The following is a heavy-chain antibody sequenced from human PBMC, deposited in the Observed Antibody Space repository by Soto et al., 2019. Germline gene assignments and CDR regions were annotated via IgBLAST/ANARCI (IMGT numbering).Heavy chain of an antibody. J-gene: IGHJ6*02. D-gene: IGHD3-3*01. V-gene: IGHV1-69*01. CDR3: ARGFTLFGVVPSGYYYGMSV. Sequence: QVQLVQSGAEVKKPGSSVKVSCKASGGTFSSYAISWVRQAPGQGLEWMGGIIPIFGTANYAQKFQGRATLTVYDSTCTAYMELSSLRSEDTAVYYCARGFTLFGVVPSGYYYGMSVWGQGTTVTVSS. CDR1: GGTFSSYA. CDR2: IIPIFGTA.